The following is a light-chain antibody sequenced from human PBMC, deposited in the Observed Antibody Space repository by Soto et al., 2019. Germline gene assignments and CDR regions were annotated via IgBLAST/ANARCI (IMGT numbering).Light chain of an antibody. CDR2: EGS. Sequence: QSALTQPASVSGSPGQSITISCTGTSSDIGSYDLVYWYQQHPARAPKLIIYEGSKRPSGVSMRFSGSKSGYTASLTISGLQAEDEADYFCCSYAGSITYVVFGGGTKLTVL. CDR3: CSYAGSITYVV. V-gene: IGLV2-23*01. J-gene: IGLJ2*01. CDR1: SSDIGSYDL.